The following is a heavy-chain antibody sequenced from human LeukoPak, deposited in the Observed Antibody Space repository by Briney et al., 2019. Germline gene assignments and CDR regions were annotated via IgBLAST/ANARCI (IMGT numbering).Heavy chain of an antibody. CDR2: INPNSGGT. D-gene: IGHD2-2*01. V-gene: IGHV1-2*02. CDR1: GYTFTGYY. Sequence: ASVKVSCKASGYTFTGYYMHWVRQAPGQGLEWMGWINPNSGGTNYAQKFQGRVTMTRDTSISTAYMELSRLRSDDTAVYYCARVLSPEYQLLSSLTDYYMGVWGKGTTVTVSS. J-gene: IGHJ6*03. CDR3: ARVLSPEYQLLSSLTDYYMGV.